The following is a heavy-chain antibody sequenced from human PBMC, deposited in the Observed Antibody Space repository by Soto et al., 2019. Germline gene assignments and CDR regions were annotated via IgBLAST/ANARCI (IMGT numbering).Heavy chain of an antibody. V-gene: IGHV1-8*01. J-gene: IGHJ1*01. Sequence: ASVKVSCKASGYTFTSYDINWVRQATGQGLEWMGWMNPNSGNTGYAQKFQGRVTMTRNTSISTAYMELSSLRSEDTAVYYCAIQHYDFWSGDKYFQHWGQGTLVTVSS. CDR3: AIQHYDFWSGDKYFQH. CDR1: GYTFTSYD. D-gene: IGHD3-3*01. CDR2: MNPNSGNT.